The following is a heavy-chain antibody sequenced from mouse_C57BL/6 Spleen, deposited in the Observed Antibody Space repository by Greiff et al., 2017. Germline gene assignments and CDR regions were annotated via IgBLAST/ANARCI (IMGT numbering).Heavy chain of an antibody. V-gene: IGHV5-17*01. CDR2: ISSGSSTI. CDR1: GFTFSDYG. CDR3: ARGGDGYYDYAMDY. Sequence: DVMLVESGGGLVKPGGSLKLSCAASGFTFSDYGMHWVRQAPEKGLEWVAYISSGSSTIYYADTVKGRFTISRDNAKNTLFLQMTSLRSEDTAMYYCARGGDGYYDYAMDYWGQGTSVTVSS. J-gene: IGHJ4*01. D-gene: IGHD2-3*01.